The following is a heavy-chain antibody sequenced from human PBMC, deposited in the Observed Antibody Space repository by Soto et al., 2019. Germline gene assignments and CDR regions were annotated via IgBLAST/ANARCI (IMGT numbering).Heavy chain of an antibody. J-gene: IGHJ6*02. CDR3: AKVVRADTTSSNFYYYSGMDV. V-gene: IGHV3-30*18. Sequence: LRLSCAASGFSFSTYGMHWVRQAPGKGLEWMAVISNDGSIKYYADSVKGRFTISRDNSKDTLFLQMNSLRGEDTAVYYCAKVVRADTTSSNFYYYSGMDVWGQGTTVT. CDR2: ISNDGSIK. D-gene: IGHD6-6*01. CDR1: GFSFSTYG.